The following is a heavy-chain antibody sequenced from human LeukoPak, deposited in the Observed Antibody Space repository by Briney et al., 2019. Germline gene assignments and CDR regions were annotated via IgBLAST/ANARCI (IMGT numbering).Heavy chain of an antibody. CDR1: GYTFTSYD. Sequence: ASVKVSCKASGYTFTSYDINWVRQATGQGLEWMGWMNPNSGNTGYAQKFQGRVTMTRDTSISTAYMELSRLRSDDTAVYYCARDREQWLVLDWFDPWGQGTLVTVSS. J-gene: IGHJ5*02. CDR3: ARDREQWLVLDWFDP. D-gene: IGHD6-19*01. V-gene: IGHV1-8*02. CDR2: MNPNSGNT.